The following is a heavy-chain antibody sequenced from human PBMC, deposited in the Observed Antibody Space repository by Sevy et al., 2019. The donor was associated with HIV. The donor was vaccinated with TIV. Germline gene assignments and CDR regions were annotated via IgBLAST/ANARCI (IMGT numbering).Heavy chain of an antibody. J-gene: IGHJ6*02. CDR1: GYTFTGYY. CDR2: ITPNSGGT. CDR3: AVVPDPDTYYYDSSGPYGMDV. D-gene: IGHD3-22*01. V-gene: IGHV1-2*02. Sequence: ASVKVSCKASGYTFTGYYMHWVRQAPGQGLEWMGWITPNSGGTNCAQKFQCRVTMTRDTSISTAYMELSRLRSDDTAVYYCAVVPDPDTYYYDSSGPYGMDVWGQGTTVTVSS.